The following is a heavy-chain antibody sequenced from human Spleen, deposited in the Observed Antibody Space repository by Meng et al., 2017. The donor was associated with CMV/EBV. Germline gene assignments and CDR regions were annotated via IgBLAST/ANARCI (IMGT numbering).Heavy chain of an antibody. CDR1: GGTFSSYT. V-gene: IGHV1-18*01. Sequence: ASVKVSCKASGGTFSSYTISWVRQAPGQGLEWMGWIRTYSGNTNYAQKFQGRVTMTTDTSTSTAYMELRSLRSDDTAVYYCARVRGRNIATRTPDYWGQGTLVTVSS. J-gene: IGHJ4*02. CDR3: ARVRGRNIATRTPDY. CDR2: IRTYSGNT. D-gene: IGHD6-6*01.